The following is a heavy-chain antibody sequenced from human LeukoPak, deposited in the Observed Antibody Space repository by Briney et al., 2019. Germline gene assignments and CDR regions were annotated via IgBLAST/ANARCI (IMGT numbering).Heavy chain of an antibody. CDR3: ARKAGGSYSYWYFDL. D-gene: IGHD1-26*01. J-gene: IGHJ2*01. CDR2: IYYSGST. Sequence: KPSETLSLTCTVSGGSISSYYWSWIRQPPGKGLEWIGYIYYSGSTNYNPSLESRVTISVDTSKNQFSLKLSSVTAADTAVYYCARKAGGSYSYWYFDLWGRGTLVTVSS. CDR1: GGSISSYY. V-gene: IGHV4-59*01.